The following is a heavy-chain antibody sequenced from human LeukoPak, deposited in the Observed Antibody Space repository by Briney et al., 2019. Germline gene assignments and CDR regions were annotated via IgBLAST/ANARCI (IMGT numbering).Heavy chain of an antibody. J-gene: IGHJ4*02. D-gene: IGHD1-26*01. CDR1: GYTLTELS. V-gene: IGHV1-24*01. CDR2: FDPEDGET. Sequence: ASVKVSCKVSGYTLTELSMHWVRQAPGKGLEWMGGFDPEDGETIYAQKFQGRVTMTEDTSTDTAYMELSSLRSEDTAVYYCATVFSPTKWELHPFDYWGQGTLVTVSS. CDR3: ATVFSPTKWELHPFDY.